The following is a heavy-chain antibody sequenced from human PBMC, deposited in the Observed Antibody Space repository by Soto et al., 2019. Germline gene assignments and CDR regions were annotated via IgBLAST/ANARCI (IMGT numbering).Heavy chain of an antibody. J-gene: IGHJ6*02. CDR2: INAGNGNT. V-gene: IGHV1-3*01. CDR3: ATPQAGSYYYYGMDV. CDR1: GYTFTSYA. Sequence: ASVKVSCKASGYTFTSYAMHWVRQAPGQRLEWMGWINAGNGNTKYSQKFQGRVTITRDTSASTAYMELSSLRSEDMAVYYCATPQAGSYYYYGMDVWGQGTTVTVSS.